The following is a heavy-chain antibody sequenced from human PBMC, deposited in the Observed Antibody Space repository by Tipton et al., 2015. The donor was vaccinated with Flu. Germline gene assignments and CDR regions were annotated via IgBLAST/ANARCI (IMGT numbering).Heavy chain of an antibody. J-gene: IGHJ3*02. D-gene: IGHD3-22*01. Sequence: VQLVQSGAEVKKPGASVKVSCKASGYTFTSYYMHWVRPAPGQGLEWMGIINPSGGSTSYAQKFQGRVTMTRDTSTSTVYMELSSLRSEDTAVYYCARDLYDSSGSHALDIWGQGTMVTVSS. CDR2: INPSGGST. V-gene: IGHV1-46*01. CDR3: ARDLYDSSGSHALDI. CDR1: GYTFTSYY.